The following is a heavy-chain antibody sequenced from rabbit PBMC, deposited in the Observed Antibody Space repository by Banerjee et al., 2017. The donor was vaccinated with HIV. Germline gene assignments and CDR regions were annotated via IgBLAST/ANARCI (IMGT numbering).Heavy chain of an antibody. CDR2: IYTGSGGST. V-gene: IGHV1S45*01. CDR3: ARAPGSSYQLTRLDL. CDR1: ASDFSRSYW. D-gene: IGHD8-1*01. J-gene: IGHJ6*01. Sequence: LEESGGDLVHPEGSLTLTCKASASDFSRSYWICCVRQAPGKGLEWIACIYTGSGGSTYYASWTKGRFTISKTSSTTVTLQMTSLTAADTASYFCARAPGSSYQLTRLDLWGPGTLVTVS.